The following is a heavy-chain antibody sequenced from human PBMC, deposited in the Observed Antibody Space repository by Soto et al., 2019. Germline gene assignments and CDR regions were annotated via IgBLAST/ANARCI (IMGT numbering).Heavy chain of an antibody. V-gene: IGHV3-30*18. J-gene: IGHJ4*02. CDR3: AKGGRQWLVTSDFNY. CDR1: GFTFSDYA. D-gene: IGHD6-19*01. CDR2: VSHDGRNT. Sequence: VQLVESGGGVVQHGRSLRLSCAASGFTFSDYAMHWVRPAPGKGLEWVAVVSHDGRNTHYADSVKVRFTISRDSSKNTVSLEMTSLRAEDTAVYYCAKGGRQWLVTSDFNYWGQGALVTVSS.